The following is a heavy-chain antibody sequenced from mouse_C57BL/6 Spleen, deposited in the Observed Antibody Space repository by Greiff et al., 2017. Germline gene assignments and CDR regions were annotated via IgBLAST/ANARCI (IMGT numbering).Heavy chain of an antibody. CDR3: ARTEDYSNYEGFAY. D-gene: IGHD2-5*01. CDR2: INPNNGGT. J-gene: IGHJ3*01. Sequence: EVQLQQSGPELVKPGASVKISCKASGYTFTDYYMNWVKQSHGKSLEWIGDINPNNGGTSYNQKFKGKDTLTVDKSSSTAYMELRSLTSEDSAVYYCARTEDYSNYEGFAYWGQGTLVTVSA. V-gene: IGHV1-26*01. CDR1: GYTFTDYY.